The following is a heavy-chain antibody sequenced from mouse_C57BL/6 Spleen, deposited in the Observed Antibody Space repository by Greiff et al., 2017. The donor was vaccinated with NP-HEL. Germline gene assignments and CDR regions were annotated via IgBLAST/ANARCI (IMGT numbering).Heavy chain of an antibody. CDR1: GYTFTDYE. J-gene: IGHJ2*01. Sequence: VQLQQSGAELVRPGASVTLSCKASGYTFTDYEMHWVKQTPVPGLEWIGAIDPETGGTAYNQKFKGKAILTADKSSSTAYMELRSLTSEDSAVYYCTRRYDYDAYFDYWGQGTTLTVSS. V-gene: IGHV1-15*01. CDR2: IDPETGGT. CDR3: TRRYDYDAYFDY. D-gene: IGHD2-4*01.